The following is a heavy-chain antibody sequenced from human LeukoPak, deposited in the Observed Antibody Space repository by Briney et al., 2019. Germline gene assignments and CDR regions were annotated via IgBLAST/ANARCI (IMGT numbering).Heavy chain of an antibody. V-gene: IGHV1-69*13. CDR3: ASGSSGYYNSFGY. CDR1: GGTFISYA. Sequence: ASVKVSCKASGGTFISYAIGWVRQAPGQGLEWMGGIIPIFGTANYAQKFQGRVTITADESTSTAYMELSSLRSEDTAVYYCASGSSGYYNSFGYWGQGTLVTVSS. D-gene: IGHD3-22*01. CDR2: IIPIFGTA. J-gene: IGHJ4*02.